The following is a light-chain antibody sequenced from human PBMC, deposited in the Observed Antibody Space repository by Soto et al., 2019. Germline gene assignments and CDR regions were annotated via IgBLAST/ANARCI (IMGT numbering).Light chain of an antibody. CDR3: QQYGSSPPTWT. CDR2: DAS. CDR1: QSLRSNF. V-gene: IGKV3-20*01. J-gene: IGKJ1*01. Sequence: EIVLTQSPGTLSLSPGERATLSCTASQSLRSNFLAWYQQKPGQAPRLLIYDASSRAAGIPDRFSGSGSGTDFTLTISRLEPEEFAVYYCQQYGSSPPTWTFGQGTKVDIK.